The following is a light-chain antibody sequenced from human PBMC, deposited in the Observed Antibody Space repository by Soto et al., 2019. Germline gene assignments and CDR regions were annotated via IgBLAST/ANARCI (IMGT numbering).Light chain of an antibody. CDR1: QSVSRC. Sequence: EIVLTQSPATLSLSPGERATLSCRASQSVSRCLAWYQLKPGQAPRLLIFDASNRATGIPARFSGSGSGTDFTLSISSLEPEDFEVYYCQPCSTWPPTLGQGTKVDIK. J-gene: IGKJ1*01. V-gene: IGKV3-11*01. CDR2: DAS. CDR3: QPCSTWPPT.